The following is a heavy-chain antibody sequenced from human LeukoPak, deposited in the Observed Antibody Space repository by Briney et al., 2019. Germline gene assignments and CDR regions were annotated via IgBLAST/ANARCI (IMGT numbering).Heavy chain of an antibody. CDR1: GGSFSGYY. J-gene: IGHJ4*02. D-gene: IGHD3-22*01. CDR2: INHGGST. Sequence: PSETLSLTCAVYGGSFSGYYWSWIRQPPGKGLEWIGEINHGGSTNYNPSLKSRVTISVDTSKNRFSLKLSSVTAADTAVYSCARDLHYYDSSGSRGGLFDYWGQGTLVTVSS. CDR3: ARDLHYYDSSGSRGGLFDY. V-gene: IGHV4-34*01.